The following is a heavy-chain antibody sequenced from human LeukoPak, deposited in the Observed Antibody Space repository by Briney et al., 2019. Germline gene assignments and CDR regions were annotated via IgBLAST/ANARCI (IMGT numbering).Heavy chain of an antibody. V-gene: IGHV3-23*01. Sequence: GGSLRLSCAASGFTFSSYAMSWVRQAPGKGLEWVSAISGSGGSTYYADSVKGRFTISRDNSKNTLYLQMNSLRAEDTAVYYCAKVLGGVVAAGFGYFDLWGRGTLVTVSS. J-gene: IGHJ2*01. CDR1: GFTFSSYA. D-gene: IGHD2-15*01. CDR2: ISGSGGST. CDR3: AKVLGGVVAAGFGYFDL.